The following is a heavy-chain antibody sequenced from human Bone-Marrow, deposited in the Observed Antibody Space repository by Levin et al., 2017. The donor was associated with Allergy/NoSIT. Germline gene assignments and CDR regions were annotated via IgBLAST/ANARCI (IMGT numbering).Heavy chain of an antibody. Sequence: GESLKISCAASGFTFSSYDMHWVRQATGKGLEWVSAIGTAGDTYYPGSVKGRFTISRENAKNSLYLQMNSLRAGDTAVYYCARDRRIQLWLRSYYYYGMDVWGQGTTVTVSS. CDR1: GFTFSSYD. CDR2: IGTAGDT. CDR3: ARDRRIQLWLRSYYYYGMDV. V-gene: IGHV3-13*01. J-gene: IGHJ6*02. D-gene: IGHD5-18*01.